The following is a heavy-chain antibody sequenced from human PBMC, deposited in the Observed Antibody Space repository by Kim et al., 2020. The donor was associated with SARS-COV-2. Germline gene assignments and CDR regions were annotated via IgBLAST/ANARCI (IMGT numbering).Heavy chain of an antibody. J-gene: IGHJ6*02. CDR2: INPSGGST. CDR1: GYTFTSYY. D-gene: IGHD3-10*01. CDR3: AREYYYGSGSLWTAYYYYGMDV. V-gene: IGHV1-46*01. Sequence: ASVKVSCKASGYTFTSYYMHWVRQAPGQGLEWMGIINPSGGSTSYAQKFQGRVTMTRDTSTSTVYMELSSLRSEDTAVYYCAREYYYGSGSLWTAYYYYGMDVWGQGTTVTVSS.